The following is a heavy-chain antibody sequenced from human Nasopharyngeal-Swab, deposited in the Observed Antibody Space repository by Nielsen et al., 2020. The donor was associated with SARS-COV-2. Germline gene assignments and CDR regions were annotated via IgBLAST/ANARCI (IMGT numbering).Heavy chain of an antibody. CDR3: ARGLYYDFWSGYPSPDAFDI. V-gene: IGHV7-4-1*02. CDR1: GYTFTSYA. D-gene: IGHD3-3*01. Sequence: ASVKVSGKASGYTFTSYAMNWVRQAPGQGLEWMGWINTNTGNPTYAQGFTGRFVFSLDTSVSTAYLQISSLKAEDTDVYYCARGLYYDFWSGYPSPDAFDIWGQGTMVTVSS. J-gene: IGHJ3*02. CDR2: INTNTGNP.